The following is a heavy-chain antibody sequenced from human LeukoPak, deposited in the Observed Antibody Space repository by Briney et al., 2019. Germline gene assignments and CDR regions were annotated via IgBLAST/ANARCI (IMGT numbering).Heavy chain of an antibody. CDR3: AKDTYADYEGD. CDR2: IWYDGSNK. Sequence: PGGSLRLSCAASGFTFSSYGMHWVRQAPGKGLEWVAVIWYDGSNKYYADSVKGRFTISRDNSKNTLYLQMISLRAEDTAVYYCAKDTYADYEGDWGQGTLVTVSS. J-gene: IGHJ4*02. CDR1: GFTFSSYG. D-gene: IGHD4-17*01. V-gene: IGHV3-33*06.